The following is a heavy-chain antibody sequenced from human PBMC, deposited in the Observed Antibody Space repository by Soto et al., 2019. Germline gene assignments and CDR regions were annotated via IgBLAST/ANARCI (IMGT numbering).Heavy chain of an antibody. CDR3: PGGGNNLAVVGNLYTYDS. Sequence: QMQLKQSGPGLVKPSGTLSLTCAVSGGSISSNNWWTWVRQPPGKGLEWIGEIYHSGSTNYNPSPRSGATIQVEKPKTRSPRTRTLGPAPAPPAFYGPGGGNNLAVVGNLYTYDSGGGGTLFP. CDR2: IYHSGST. V-gene: IGHV4-4*02. J-gene: IGHJ4*02. CDR1: GGSISSNNW. D-gene: IGHD2-15*01.